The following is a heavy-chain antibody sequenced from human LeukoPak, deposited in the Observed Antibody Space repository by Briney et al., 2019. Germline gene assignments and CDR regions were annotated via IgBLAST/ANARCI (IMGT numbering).Heavy chain of an antibody. CDR2: ISYDGSNK. Sequence: GGSLRLSCAASGFTFSSYAMHWVRQAPGKGLEWVAVISYDGSNKYYADSVKGRFTISRDNSKNTLYLQMNSLRAEDTAVYYCARGVDFWSGYLDYWGQGTLVTVSS. CDR3: ARGVDFWSGYLDY. J-gene: IGHJ4*02. V-gene: IGHV3-30-3*01. CDR1: GFTFSSYA. D-gene: IGHD3-3*01.